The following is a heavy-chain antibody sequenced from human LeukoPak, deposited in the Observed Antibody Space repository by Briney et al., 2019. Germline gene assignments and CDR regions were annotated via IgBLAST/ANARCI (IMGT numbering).Heavy chain of an antibody. D-gene: IGHD4-23*01. CDR3: ARLGDYGGNSDY. CDR1: GGSISSYY. J-gene: IGHJ4*02. Sequence: SETLSLTCTVSGGSISSYYWSWIRQPPGKGLEWIGYIYYSGSTNYNPSLKSRVTISVDTSKNQFSLKLGSVTAADTAVYYCARLGDYGGNSDYWGQGTLVTVSS. CDR2: IYYSGST. V-gene: IGHV4-59*08.